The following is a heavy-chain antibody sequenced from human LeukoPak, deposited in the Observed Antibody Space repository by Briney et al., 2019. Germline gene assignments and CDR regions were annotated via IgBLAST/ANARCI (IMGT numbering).Heavy chain of an antibody. CDR3: AKRMGPSIAATDFDY. CDR1: GFTFTAYG. CDR2: ISSDGSNK. D-gene: IGHD6-13*01. Sequence: GGSLRLSCAASGFTFTAYGMNWVRQAPGKGLEWVAVISSDGSNKYYADSVKGRFTISRDNSKNTLYLQMNSRRAVDTAVYYGAKRMGPSIAATDFDYWGQGPLVTVSS. J-gene: IGHJ4*02. V-gene: IGHV3-30*18.